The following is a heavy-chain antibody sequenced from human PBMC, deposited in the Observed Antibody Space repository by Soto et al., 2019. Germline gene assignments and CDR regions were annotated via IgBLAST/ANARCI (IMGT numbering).Heavy chain of an antibody. J-gene: IGHJ4*02. CDR3: AREFLYYVSSDSYLDY. V-gene: IGHV6-1*01. CDR1: GDSVSGNSAA. D-gene: IGHD3-16*01. CDR2: TYYRSMWYN. Sequence: SQTLSLTCAISGDSVSGNSAAWNWIRQSSSRGLEWLGRTYYRSMWYNDYAVSVKSRITVTPDTAKNQFSLHLNSVTPEDTSDYYCAREFLYYVSSDSYLDYWGQGALVTVSS.